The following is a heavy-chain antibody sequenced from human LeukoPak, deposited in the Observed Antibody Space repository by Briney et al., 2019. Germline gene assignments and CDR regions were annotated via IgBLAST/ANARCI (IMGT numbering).Heavy chain of an antibody. Sequence: RLXXAXXXFTFDXXAMXXVRXXXXXXXXXVSGITWNSGDIDYADSVKGRFTISRDNAKNSLYLQMNSLITEDTALYYCAKEGPVGTFDYWGQGTLVTVSS. CDR3: AKEGPVGTFDY. D-gene: IGHD1-1*01. V-gene: IGHV3-9*01. CDR2: ITWNSGDI. J-gene: IGHJ4*02. CDR1: XFTFDXXA.